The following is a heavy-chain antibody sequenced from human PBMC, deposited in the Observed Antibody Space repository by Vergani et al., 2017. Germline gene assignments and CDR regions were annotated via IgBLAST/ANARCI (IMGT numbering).Heavy chain of an antibody. Sequence: EVQLVESGGGLVQPGGSLRLSCAASGFTFSSYWMSWVRQAPGKGLEWVANIKQDGSEKYYVDSVKGRHTISRDNAKNSLYLQMNSLRAEDTAVYYCARGRFYSGSYLDYWGQGTLVTVSS. D-gene: IGHD1-26*01. CDR1: GFTFSSYW. CDR3: ARGRFYSGSYLDY. CDR2: IKQDGSEK. J-gene: IGHJ4*02. V-gene: IGHV3-7*01.